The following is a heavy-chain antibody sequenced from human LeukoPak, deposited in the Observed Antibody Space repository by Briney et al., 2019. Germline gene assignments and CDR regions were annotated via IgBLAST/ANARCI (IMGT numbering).Heavy chain of an antibody. CDR2: IKEDGSDK. Sequence: GGSLGLSCAASVSSGLTRWMNWVRQAPGKGPEWVAIIKEDGSDKYYVDSVKGRFTISRDNAKNSVYLQMNSLRVEDTAVYYCASAAGWEFGYWGQGTLVTVSS. D-gene: IGHD1-26*01. CDR1: VSSGLTRW. CDR3: ASAAGWEFGY. J-gene: IGHJ4*02. V-gene: IGHV3-7*01.